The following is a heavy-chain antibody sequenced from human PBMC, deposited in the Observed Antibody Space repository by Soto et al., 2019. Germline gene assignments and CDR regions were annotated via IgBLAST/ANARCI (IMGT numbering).Heavy chain of an antibody. CDR1: GYTFTSYG. D-gene: IGHD3-22*01. CDR2: ISAYNGNT. V-gene: IGHV1-18*01. CDR3: ARVRSLYYYDNSGREVYNWFDP. Sequence: ASVKVSCKASGYTFTSYGISWVRQAPGQGLEWMGWISAYNGNTNYAQKLQGRVTMTTDTSTSTAYMELRSLRSDDTAVYYCARVRSLYYYDNSGREVYNWFDPWGQGTLVTVSS. J-gene: IGHJ5*02.